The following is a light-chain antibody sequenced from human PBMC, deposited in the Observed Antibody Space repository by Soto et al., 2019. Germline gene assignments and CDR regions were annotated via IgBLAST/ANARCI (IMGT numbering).Light chain of an antibody. CDR1: QSVTRNY. V-gene: IGKV3-20*01. Sequence: EIVLTQSPGTLSLSPGERATLSCRASQSVTRNYLAWYQQKPGQAPRLLIYGASTRATGIPDRFSGSGSGTDFTLTISRLEPEDFALYYCHQYGSSPPLTFGGGTKVEIK. CDR3: HQYGSSPPLT. CDR2: GAS. J-gene: IGKJ4*01.